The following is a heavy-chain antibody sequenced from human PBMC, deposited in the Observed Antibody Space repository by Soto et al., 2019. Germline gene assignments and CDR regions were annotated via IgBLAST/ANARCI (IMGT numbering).Heavy chain of an antibody. V-gene: IGHV1-69*04. Sequence: WVRQAPGQGLEWMGRIIPILGIANYAQKFQGRVTITADKSTSTAYMELSSLRSEDTAVYYCARDRGYCSSTSCLPGNYYYYYMDVWGKGITVTVSS. D-gene: IGHD2-2*01. J-gene: IGHJ6*03. CDR2: IIPILGIA. CDR3: ARDRGYCSSTSCLPGNYYYYYMDV.